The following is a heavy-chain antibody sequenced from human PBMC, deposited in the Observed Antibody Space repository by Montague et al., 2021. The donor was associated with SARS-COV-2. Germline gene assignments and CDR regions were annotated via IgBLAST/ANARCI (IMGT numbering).Heavy chain of an antibody. CDR2: IYYSGST. V-gene: IGHV4-39*01. J-gene: IGHJ4*02. CDR1: GGSISSSSYY. CDR3: ARGTLSVKMAVVVFLGGIYYFDS. Sequence: SETLSLTCTVSGGSISSSSYYWGWIRQPPGKGLEWIGSIYYSGSTYYNPSLKSRVTISVDTSKNQFSLKLNSVTAADTAVYYCARGTLSVKMAVVVFLGGIYYFDSWGQGTLVAVSS. D-gene: IGHD3-16*01.